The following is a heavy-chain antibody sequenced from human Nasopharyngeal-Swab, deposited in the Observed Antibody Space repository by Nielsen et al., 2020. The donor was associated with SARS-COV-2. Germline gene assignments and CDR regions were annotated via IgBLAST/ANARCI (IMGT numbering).Heavy chain of an antibody. D-gene: IGHD6-19*01. CDR1: VFTFSSYS. CDR3: ARGKQWLDRGSDY. CDR2: ISSSSSYI. J-gene: IGHJ4*02. Sequence: GESLKISCAASVFTFSSYSMNWVRQAPGKGLEWVSSISSSSSYIYYADSVKGRFTISRDNAKNSLYLQMNSLRAEDTAVYYCARGKQWLDRGSDYWGQGTLVTVSS. V-gene: IGHV3-21*01.